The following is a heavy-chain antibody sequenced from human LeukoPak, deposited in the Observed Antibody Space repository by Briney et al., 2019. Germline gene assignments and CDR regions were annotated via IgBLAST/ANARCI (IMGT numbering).Heavy chain of an antibody. V-gene: IGHV3-30*09. J-gene: IGHJ6*02. CDR3: ARLGWLRLLYYYYGMDV. CDR2: ISYDGSNK. Sequence: SGGSLRLSCAASGFTFSSYAMHWVRQAPGKGLEWVAVISYDGSNKYYADSVKGRFAISRDNSKNTLYLQMNSLRAEDTAVYYCARLGWLRLLYYYYGMDVWGQGTTVTVSS. CDR1: GFTFSSYA. D-gene: IGHD5-12*01.